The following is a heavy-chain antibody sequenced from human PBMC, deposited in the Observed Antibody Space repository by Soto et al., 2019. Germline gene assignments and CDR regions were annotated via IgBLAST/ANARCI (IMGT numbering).Heavy chain of an antibody. V-gene: IGHV3-23*01. Sequence: EMHLLESGGDLVQPGGSLRLSCATSGFTFSDHAMHWVRQAPGEGLEWVSGIRGDLVTTPYADSVKGRFTISRDNSKNTLYLQINSLRAEDTAIYYCVKEGKMGVEGFDFWGQGTLVTVSS. J-gene: IGHJ4*02. D-gene: IGHD1-26*01. CDR2: IRGDLVTT. CDR1: GFTFSDHA. CDR3: VKEGKMGVEGFDF.